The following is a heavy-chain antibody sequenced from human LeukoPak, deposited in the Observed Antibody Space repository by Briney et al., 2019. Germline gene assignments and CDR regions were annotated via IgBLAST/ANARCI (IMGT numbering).Heavy chain of an antibody. CDR2: ISGSGGST. V-gene: IGHV3-23*01. CDR1: GFTFSSYA. J-gene: IGHJ4*02. CDR3: AVSVRFERVWHYFNS. Sequence: PGGSLRLSCAASGFTFSSYAISWVRQAPGKGLEWVSAISGSGGSTYYADSVKGRFTISRDNSKTTVFLQMNSLRAEDTAVYYCAVSVRFERVWHYFNSWGQGTQVTVSS. D-gene: IGHD3-9*01.